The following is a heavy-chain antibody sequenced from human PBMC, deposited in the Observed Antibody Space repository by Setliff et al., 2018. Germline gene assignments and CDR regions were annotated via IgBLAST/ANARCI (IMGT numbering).Heavy chain of an antibody. D-gene: IGHD3-22*01. J-gene: IGHJ3*02. CDR2: IIPILGIA. CDR3: ARDRRNYYDSSGCRAFDI. CDR1: GGTFSSYA. Sequence: SVKVSCKASGGTFSSYAISWVRQAPGQGLEWMGGIIPILGIANYAQKFQVRVTITADKSTSTAYMELSSLRSEDTAVYYCARDRRNYYDSSGCRAFDIWGQGTMVTVSS. V-gene: IGHV1-69*10.